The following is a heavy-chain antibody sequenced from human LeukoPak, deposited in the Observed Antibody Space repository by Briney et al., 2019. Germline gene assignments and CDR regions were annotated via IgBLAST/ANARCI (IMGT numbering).Heavy chain of an antibody. Sequence: GGSLRLSCAASGFTFSSYGMNWVRQAPGKGLEWVANIKQDGSEKYYVDSVKGRFTISRDNAKNSLYLQMNSLRAEDTAVYYCARDGWELAFDPWGQGTLVTVSS. CDR3: ARDGWELAFDP. D-gene: IGHD1-26*01. J-gene: IGHJ5*02. V-gene: IGHV3-7*01. CDR1: GFTFSSYG. CDR2: IKQDGSEK.